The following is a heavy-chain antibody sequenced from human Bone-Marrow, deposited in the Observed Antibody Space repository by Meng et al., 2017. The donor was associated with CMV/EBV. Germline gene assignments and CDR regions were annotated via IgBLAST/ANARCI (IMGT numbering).Heavy chain of an antibody. D-gene: IGHD2-2*01. Sequence: SVKVSCKASGDSFSRYDITWVRQAPGQGLECMEKIIPMLNIADHAQKFQGRVTITADKSTSTAYMELSSLRSEDTAVYYCARDTFDDVVVPAAIARIYYYYGMDVWGQGTTVTVSS. CDR1: GDSFSRYD. V-gene: IGHV1-69*04. J-gene: IGHJ6*02. CDR2: IIPMLNIA. CDR3: ARDTFDDVVVPAAIARIYYYYGMDV.